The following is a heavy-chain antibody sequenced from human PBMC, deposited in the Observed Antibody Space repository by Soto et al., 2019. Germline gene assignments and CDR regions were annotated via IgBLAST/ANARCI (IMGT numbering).Heavy chain of an antibody. CDR2: IYWDDDK. CDR1: GFSLSARGVG. Sequence: QITLKESGPTLVKPTQTLTLTCTFSGFSLSARGVGVGWIRQPPGKALEWLAFIYWDDDKRFSPSLKSRLTITRDTSKNQVALTIANMDPVDTGTYYRAHPTPYSSSRIDCWGQGTLVHVS. V-gene: IGHV2-5*02. D-gene: IGHD6-6*01. CDR3: AHPTPYSSSRIDC. J-gene: IGHJ4*02.